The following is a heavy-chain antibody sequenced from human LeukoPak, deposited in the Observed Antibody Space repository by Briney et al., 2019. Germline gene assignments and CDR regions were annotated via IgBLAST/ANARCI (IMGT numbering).Heavy chain of an antibody. Sequence: PGGSLRLSCAASGFTFSSYGMSWVRQAPGKGLEWVSSISGSGSSTYFADSVKGRFTISRDNSKNTLYLQMNSLRAEDTAVYYRAKDHPILLNWGQGTLVTVSS. CDR1: GFTFSSYG. V-gene: IGHV3-23*01. CDR3: AKDHPILLN. D-gene: IGHD2-15*01. CDR2: ISGSGSST. J-gene: IGHJ4*02.